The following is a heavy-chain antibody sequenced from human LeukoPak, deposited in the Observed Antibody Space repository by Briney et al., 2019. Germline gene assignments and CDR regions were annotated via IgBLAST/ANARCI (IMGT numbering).Heavy chain of an antibody. CDR1: GFTFNSYE. CDR2: ITSSDSTI. V-gene: IGHV3-48*03. J-gene: IGHJ4*02. Sequence: PGGSLRLSCAVSGFTFNSYEMNWVRQAPGKGLEWISYITSSDSTIYYADSVKGRFTISRDNAKNSLFLQMNSLRAEDTAVYYCVRGRYSHNYAFLDYWGQGTLVTVSS. D-gene: IGHD5-18*01. CDR3: VRGRYSHNYAFLDY.